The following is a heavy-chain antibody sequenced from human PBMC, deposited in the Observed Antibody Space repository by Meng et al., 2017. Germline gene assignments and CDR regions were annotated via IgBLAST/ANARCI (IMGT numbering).Heavy chain of an antibody. CDR1: GGTFSSYA. D-gene: IGHD6-19*01. CDR3: HSGWYQAGDNY. Sequence: QVQLGQSGAEAKKPGSSVKVSCKASGGTFSSYAISWVRQAPGQGLEWMGGIIPIFGTANYAQKFQGRVTITADKSTSTAYMELSSLRSEDTAVYYCHSGWYQAGDNYWGQGTLVTVSS. CDR2: IIPIFGTA. V-gene: IGHV1-69*06. J-gene: IGHJ4*02.